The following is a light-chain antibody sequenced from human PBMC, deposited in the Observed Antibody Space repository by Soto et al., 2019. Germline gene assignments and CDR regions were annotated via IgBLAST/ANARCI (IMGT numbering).Light chain of an antibody. CDR2: EVS. J-gene: IGLJ1*01. CDR1: NGDVGGYNY. Sequence: QSGPTHPASASGSPGQSGPISCTGNNGDVGGYNYVSWYQQHPGKAPKLMIFEVSERPSGVPDRFSASKSGNTASLTVSGLQAEDEADYYCSSYAGSNNYVFGTGTKVTVL. V-gene: IGLV2-8*01. CDR3: SSYAGSNNYV.